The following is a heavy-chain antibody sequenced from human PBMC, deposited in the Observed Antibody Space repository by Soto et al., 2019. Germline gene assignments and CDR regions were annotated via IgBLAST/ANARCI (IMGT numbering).Heavy chain of an antibody. Sequence: GVSLRLPCTVSGFTFSAFAMYCVRQAPGKGLEWVALISYGGRNVDYAECVRRRFTISRDNSKNTLYLDMNSQSAEDSAVYFWSKGVVGEPAYFDYWGQGTLVTVSS. V-gene: IGHV3-30*18. J-gene: IGHJ4*02. D-gene: IGHD3-10*01. CDR2: ISYGGRNV. CDR3: SKGVVGEPAYFDY. CDR1: GFTFSAFA.